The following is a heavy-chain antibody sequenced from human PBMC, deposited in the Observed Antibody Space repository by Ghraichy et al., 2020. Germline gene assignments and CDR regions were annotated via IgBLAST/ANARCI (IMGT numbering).Heavy chain of an antibody. J-gene: IGHJ5*02. D-gene: IGHD1-7*01. CDR1: GFTFSSYG. V-gene: IGHV3-33*01. Sequence: GESLNISCAASGFTFSSYGMHWVRQAPGKGLEWVAVIWYDGSNKYYADSVTGRFTISRDNSKNTLYLQMNSLRAEDTAVYYCARGRSGTRNWFDPWGPGTLVTLSS. CDR3: ARGRSGTRNWFDP. CDR2: IWYDGSNK.